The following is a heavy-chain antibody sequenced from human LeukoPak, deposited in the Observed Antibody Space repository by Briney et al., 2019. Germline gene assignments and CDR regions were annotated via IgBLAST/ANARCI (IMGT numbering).Heavy chain of an antibody. D-gene: IGHD5-18*01. J-gene: IGHJ4*02. V-gene: IGHV3-11*06. CDR3: AKIKSRIQLWFGSREDYFDY. CDR1: GFTFSDYY. Sequence: GGSLRLSCAASGFTFSDYYMSWIRQAPGKGLEWVSYISSSSSYTNYADSVKGRFTISRDNAKNSLYLQMTSLRAEGTAVYYCAKIKSRIQLWFGSREDYFDYWGQGTLVTVSS. CDR2: ISSSSSYT.